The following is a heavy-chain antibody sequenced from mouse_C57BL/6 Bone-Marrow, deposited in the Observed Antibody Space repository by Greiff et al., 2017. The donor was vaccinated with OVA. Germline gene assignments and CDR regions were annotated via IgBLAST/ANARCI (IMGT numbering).Heavy chain of an antibody. CDR2: ISSGGSYT. CDR3: ARHRPFAY. J-gene: IGHJ3*01. Sequence: EVMLVESGGDLVKPGGSLKLSCAASGFPFSSSGLSWVRQSPDKRLEWVATISSGGSYTYYRDSVKRRFTISRDNAKNTLYLHMSSLKSEDTAMYYCARHRPFAYWGQGTLVTVSA. D-gene: IGHD2-14*01. V-gene: IGHV5-6*02. CDR1: GFPFSSSG.